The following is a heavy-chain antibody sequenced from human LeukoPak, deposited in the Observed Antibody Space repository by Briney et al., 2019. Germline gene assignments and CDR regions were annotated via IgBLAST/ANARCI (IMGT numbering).Heavy chain of an antibody. D-gene: IGHD3-22*01. Sequence: PSETLSLTCAVSGGSISSGGYSWSWIRQPPGKGLEWIGYIYHSGSTYYNPSLKSRVTISVDRSKNQFSLKLSSVTAADTAVYYCAREGYDSSGYPYYFDYWGQGTLVTVSS. J-gene: IGHJ4*02. CDR1: GGSISSGGYS. V-gene: IGHV4-30-2*01. CDR3: AREGYDSSGYPYYFDY. CDR2: IYHSGST.